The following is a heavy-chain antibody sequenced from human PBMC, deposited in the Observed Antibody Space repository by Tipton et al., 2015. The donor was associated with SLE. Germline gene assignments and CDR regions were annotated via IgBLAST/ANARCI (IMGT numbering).Heavy chain of an antibody. CDR1: SGSISSHY. D-gene: IGHD3-22*01. J-gene: IGHJ4*02. Sequence: TLSLTCTVSSGSISSHYWSWIRQPAGKGLEWIGYIYTSGSTNYNPSLKSRVTISVDTSKNQFSLKLSSVTAADTAVYYCARDGRYYDSSGLDYWGQGTLVTVSS. CDR3: ARDGRYYDSSGLDY. V-gene: IGHV4-4*09. CDR2: IYTSGST.